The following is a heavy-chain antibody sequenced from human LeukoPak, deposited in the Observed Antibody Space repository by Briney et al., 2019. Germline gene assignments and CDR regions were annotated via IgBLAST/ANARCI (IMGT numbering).Heavy chain of an antibody. V-gene: IGHV3-74*01. CDR2: ISPTGSTT. J-gene: IGHJ4*01. CDR3: ARGPNSNWSGLDF. Sequence: PGGSLRLSCTASGFSFSGHWMHWARQLPGKGLVWVSRISPTGSTTSYVDSVKGRFTVSRDNAKNTLYLQANNLRAEDTAVYYCARGPNSNWSGLDFWGQGTLLTVSS. CDR1: GFSFSGHW. D-gene: IGHD6-6*01.